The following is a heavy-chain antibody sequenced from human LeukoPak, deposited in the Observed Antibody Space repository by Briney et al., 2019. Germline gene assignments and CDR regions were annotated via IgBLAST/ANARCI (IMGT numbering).Heavy chain of an antibody. V-gene: IGHV4-59*01. J-gene: IGHJ4*02. CDR2: IYYSGST. Sequence: PSETLSLTCTVSGGSISRYYWSWIRQPPGKGLEWIGYIYYSGSTNYNPSLKSRVTISVDTSKNQFSLKLSSVTAADTAVYYCARGRKYSSFDYWGQGTLVTVSS. CDR3: ARGRKYSSFDY. D-gene: IGHD6-6*01. CDR1: GGSISRYY.